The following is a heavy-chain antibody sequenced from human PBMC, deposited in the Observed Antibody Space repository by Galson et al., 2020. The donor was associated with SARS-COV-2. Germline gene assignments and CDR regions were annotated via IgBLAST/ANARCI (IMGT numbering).Heavy chain of an antibody. CDR2: IYHSGST. Sequence: SETLSLTCAVSGGSISSSNWWSWVRQPPGKGLEWIGEIYHSGSTNYNPSLKSRVTISVDKSKNQFSLKLSSVTAADTAMYYCATTRSGWYLWAFDIWGQGTMVTVSS. CDR1: GGSISSSNW. CDR3: ATTRSGWYLWAFDI. D-gene: IGHD6-19*01. J-gene: IGHJ3*02. V-gene: IGHV4-4*02.